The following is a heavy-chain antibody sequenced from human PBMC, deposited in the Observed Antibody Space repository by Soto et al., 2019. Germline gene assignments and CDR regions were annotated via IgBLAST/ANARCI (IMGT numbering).Heavy chain of an antibody. CDR2: ISGSGGST. CDR3: AKASIAARLWVPDY. J-gene: IGHJ4*02. V-gene: IGHV3-23*01. Sequence: GGSLRLSRAASGFTFSSYAMSWVRQAPGKGLEWVSAISGSGGSTYYADSVKGRFTISRDNSKNTLYLQMNSLRAEDTAVYYCAKASIAARLWVPDYWGQGILVTVSS. D-gene: IGHD6-6*01. CDR1: GFTFSSYA.